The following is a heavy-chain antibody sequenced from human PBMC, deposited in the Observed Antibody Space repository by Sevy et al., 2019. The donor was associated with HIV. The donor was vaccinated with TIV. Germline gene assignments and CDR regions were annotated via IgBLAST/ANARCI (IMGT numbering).Heavy chain of an antibody. CDR2: INPNSSGT. CDR3: ARERVCCSGGRCKPGGWFVP. D-gene: IGHD2-15*01. J-gene: IGHJ5*02. Sequence: ASVKVSCKASGYTFTGYYMHWVRQAPGQGLEWMGWINPNSSGTNYAKKFQCRVTMTRDRSISTAYMELSRLRSDDTAVYYWARERVCCSGGRCKPGGWFVPWGQGTLVTVSS. CDR1: GYTFTGYY. V-gene: IGHV1-2*02.